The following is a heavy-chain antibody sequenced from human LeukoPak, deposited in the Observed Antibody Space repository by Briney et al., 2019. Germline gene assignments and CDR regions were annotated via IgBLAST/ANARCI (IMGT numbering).Heavy chain of an antibody. CDR1: GGSISTNYYY. V-gene: IGHV4-39*02. CDR3: TRLGRPLYCSGGSCYSHAFDI. CDR2: IYYSGST. D-gene: IGHD2-15*01. J-gene: IGHJ3*02. Sequence: SETLSLTCTGSGGSISTNYYYWGWIRQPPGKGLEWIGNIYYSGSTFYNPSLKSRVTISVDTSTNHFSLNLDSVTAADTAVYYCTRLGRPLYCSGGSCYSHAFDIWGQGTMVTVSS.